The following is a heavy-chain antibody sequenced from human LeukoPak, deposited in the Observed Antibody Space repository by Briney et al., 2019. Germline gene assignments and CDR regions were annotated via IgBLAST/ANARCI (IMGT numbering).Heavy chain of an antibody. CDR1: GGSVSSTTYY. D-gene: IGHD3-10*01. Sequence: SETLSPTCTVSGGSVSSTTYYWSWIRQPPGKGLEWIASINYSGSTYYNPSLKSRVTVSVDTSENQFSLKLSSVTAADTAVYYCARYVVYGSGKYYFDYWGQGTLVTVSS. V-gene: IGHV4-39*01. CDR3: ARYVVYGSGKYYFDY. CDR2: INYSGST. J-gene: IGHJ4*02.